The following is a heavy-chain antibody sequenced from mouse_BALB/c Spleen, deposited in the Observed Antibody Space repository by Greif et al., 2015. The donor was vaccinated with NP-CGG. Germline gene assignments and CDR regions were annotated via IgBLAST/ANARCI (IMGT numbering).Heavy chain of an antibody. V-gene: IGHV5-12-1*01. CDR2: ISSGGGST. CDR3: ARLGGNYAFAY. CDR1: GFAFSSYD. D-gene: IGHD2-1*01. Sequence: EVKLVDSGGGLVKPGGSLKLSCAASGFAFSSYDMSWVRQTPEKRLEWVAYISSGGGSTYYPDTVKGRFTISRDNAKNTLNLQMSSLKSEDTAMYYCARLGGNYAFAYWGQGTLVTVSA. J-gene: IGHJ3*01.